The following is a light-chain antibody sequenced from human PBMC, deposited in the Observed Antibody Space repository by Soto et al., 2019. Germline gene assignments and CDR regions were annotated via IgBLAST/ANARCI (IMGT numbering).Light chain of an antibody. CDR1: QSISSSY. V-gene: IGKV3-20*01. CDR3: QQYGSSPPFT. J-gene: IGKJ3*01. Sequence: EIVLTQSPGTLSLSPGERATLSCRASQSISSSYLAWYQQKPGQAPRLLIYGASRRATGIPDRFSGSGSGTDFTLTIRRLEPEDFGVYYCQQYGSSPPFTFGPGTKVDIK. CDR2: GAS.